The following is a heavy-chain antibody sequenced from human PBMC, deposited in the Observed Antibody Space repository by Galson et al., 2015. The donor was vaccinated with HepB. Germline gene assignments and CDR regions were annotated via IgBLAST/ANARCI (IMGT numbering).Heavy chain of an antibody. Sequence: SVKVSCKASGGTFSSYAISWVRQAPGQGLEWMGGIIPIFGTANYAQKFQGRVTITADESTSTAYMELSSLRSEDTAVYYCARPSGYFDWLYSSWYFDLWGRGTLVTVSS. D-gene: IGHD3-9*01. V-gene: IGHV1-69*13. CDR2: IIPIFGTA. J-gene: IGHJ2*01. CDR1: GGTFSSYA. CDR3: ARPSGYFDWLYSSWYFDL.